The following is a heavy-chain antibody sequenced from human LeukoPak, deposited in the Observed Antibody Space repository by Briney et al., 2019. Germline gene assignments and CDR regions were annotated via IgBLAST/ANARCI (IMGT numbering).Heavy chain of an antibody. J-gene: IGHJ3*02. V-gene: IGHV5-51*01. CDR2: IYPGDSDT. Sequence: GESLKISCKGSGYIFTNYWIGWVRQMPGKGLEWMAIIYPGDSDTRYSPSFQGQVTVSVDKSIYTAYLQWGCLRASDTAMYYCARKSSGYDFDIWGQGTMVSVSS. D-gene: IGHD3-22*01. CDR1: GYIFTNYW. CDR3: ARKSSGYDFDI.